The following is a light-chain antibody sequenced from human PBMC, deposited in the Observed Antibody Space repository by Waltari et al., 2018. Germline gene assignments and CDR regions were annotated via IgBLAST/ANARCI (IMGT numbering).Light chain of an antibody. Sequence: EIVLTQSPATLSLSPGETTTLSCRASQSVGSYLAWYQHKPGQAPRLLIYDASNMATGIPARFSGSGSGTDFTLTISSLEPEDFAVYYCQQHSNLITFGQGTRLEIK. CDR2: DAS. J-gene: IGKJ5*01. V-gene: IGKV3-11*01. CDR3: QQHSNLIT. CDR1: QSVGSY.